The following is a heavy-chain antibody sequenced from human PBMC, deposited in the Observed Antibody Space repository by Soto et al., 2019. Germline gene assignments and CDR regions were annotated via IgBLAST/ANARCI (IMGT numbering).Heavy chain of an antibody. CDR2: IYYSGST. CDR3: ASEAMTGRPSYGTDV. CDR1: GGSISSSSYY. D-gene: IGHD3-9*01. V-gene: IGHV4-39*01. J-gene: IGHJ6*02. Sequence: SETLSLTCTVSGGSISSSSYYWGWIRQPPGKGLEWIGSIYYSGSTYYNPSLKSRVTISVDTSKNQFSLKLSSVTAADTAVYYCASEAMTGRPSYGTDVRGQGTTVTVSS.